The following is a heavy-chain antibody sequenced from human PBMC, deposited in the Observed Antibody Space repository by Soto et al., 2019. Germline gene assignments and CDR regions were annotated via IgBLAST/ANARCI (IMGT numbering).Heavy chain of an antibody. J-gene: IGHJ4*02. CDR2: ISGRGGRS. CDR1: GFTFSNYA. V-gene: IGHV3-23*01. CDR3: AKAYFVWSSEQPYYFDY. Sequence: EVQLLDSGGGLVQPGGSLRLSCAASGFTFSNYAMTWVRQGPGKGLEWVSGISGRGGRSYYADSVKGRYTISRDNSTSTLYLQMNSLRAEDTAVYYCAKAYFVWSSEQPYYFDYWGQGTLVTVSS. D-gene: IGHD3-16*01.